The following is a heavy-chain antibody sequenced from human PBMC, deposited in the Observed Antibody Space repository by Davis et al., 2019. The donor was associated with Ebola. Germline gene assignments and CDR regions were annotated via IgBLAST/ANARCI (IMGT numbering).Heavy chain of an antibody. J-gene: IGHJ4*02. CDR1: GDGLSGNSGA. CDR2: TYYTSKWYI. CDR3: ARGWLRSAFDQ. Sequence: HSQTLSLTSAISGDGLSGNSGAWNWLRQSPSRGLEWLGRTYYTSKWYIDYAVSVKSRLIINPDTSKNQFSLQLNSVTPEDTAVYYCARGWLRSAFDQWGQGTLVTVSS. D-gene: IGHD5-12*01. V-gene: IGHV6-1*01.